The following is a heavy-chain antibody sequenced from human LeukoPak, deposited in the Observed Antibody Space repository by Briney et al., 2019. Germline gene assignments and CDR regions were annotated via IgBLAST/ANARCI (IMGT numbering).Heavy chain of an antibody. CDR3: AKYGDILTGYPYYFDY. V-gene: IGHV3-23*01. D-gene: IGHD3-9*01. J-gene: IGHJ4*02. CDR2: ISGSGGNT. Sequence: GGSLRLSCAASGFTFSSYAMSWVRQAPGKGLEWVSVISGSGGNTDYADSVKGRFTISRDNSKNTLYLQMNSLRAEDTAVYYCAKYGDILTGYPYYFDYWGQGTLVTVSS. CDR1: GFTFSSYA.